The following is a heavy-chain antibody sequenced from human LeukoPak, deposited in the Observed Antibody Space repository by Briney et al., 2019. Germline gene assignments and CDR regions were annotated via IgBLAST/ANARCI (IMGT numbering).Heavy chain of an antibody. Sequence: SETLSLTCTVSGGSISSYYWSWIRQPAGKGLEWIGRIYTSGSTNYNPSLKSRVTMSVDTSKNQFSLKLSSVTAADTTVYYCARNGYNWNSNWFDPWGQGTLVTVSS. CDR3: ARNGYNWNSNWFDP. D-gene: IGHD1-7*01. V-gene: IGHV4-4*07. CDR1: GGSISSYY. J-gene: IGHJ5*02. CDR2: IYTSGST.